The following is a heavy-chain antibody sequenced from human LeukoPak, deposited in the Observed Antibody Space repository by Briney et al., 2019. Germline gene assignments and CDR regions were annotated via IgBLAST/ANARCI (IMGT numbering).Heavy chain of an antibody. CDR3: AKDRRKGVLLWFGGNAFDI. J-gene: IGHJ3*02. D-gene: IGHD3-10*01. Sequence: GGSLRLSCAASGFNLSSYGMHWVRQAPGKGLEWVAVLWFDGSNKFYVDSVKGRFTISRDNSKNTVYLQMNSLRAEDTAVYYCAKDRRKGVLLWFGGNAFDIWGQGTMVTVSS. CDR2: LWFDGSNK. CDR1: GFNLSSYG. V-gene: IGHV3-33*03.